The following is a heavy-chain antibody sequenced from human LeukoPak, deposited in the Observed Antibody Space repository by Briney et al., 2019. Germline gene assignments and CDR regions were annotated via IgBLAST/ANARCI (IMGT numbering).Heavy chain of an antibody. CDR2: IYYSGST. D-gene: IGHD3-9*01. J-gene: IGHJ4*02. V-gene: IGHV4-59*01. CDR3: ARGGDILTGYLDY. Sequence: ASETLSLTCTVSGGSISSYYWSWIRQPPGKGLEWIGYIYYSGSTNYNPSLKSRVTISVDTSKNQFSLKLSSVTAADTAVYYCARGGDILTGYLDYWGQGTLVTVSS. CDR1: GGSISSYY.